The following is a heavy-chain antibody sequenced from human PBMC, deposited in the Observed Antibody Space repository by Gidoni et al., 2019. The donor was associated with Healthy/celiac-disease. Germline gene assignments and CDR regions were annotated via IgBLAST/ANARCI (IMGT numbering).Heavy chain of an antibody. CDR2: IDYSGST. CDR3: ARLDRSSLVVIKY. CDR1: GGSISSSSYY. V-gene: IGHV4-39*01. Sequence: QLQLQESGPGLVKPSETLSLTCTVSGGSISSSSYYWGWIRQPPGKGLEWIGSIDYSGSTYYNPSLKSRVTISVDTSKNQFSLKLSSVTAADTAVYYCARLDRSSLVVIKYWGQGTLVTVSS. D-gene: IGHD3-22*01. J-gene: IGHJ4*02.